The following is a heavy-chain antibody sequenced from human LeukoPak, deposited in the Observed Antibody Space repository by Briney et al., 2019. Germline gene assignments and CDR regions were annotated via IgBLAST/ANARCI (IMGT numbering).Heavy chain of an antibody. D-gene: IGHD2-8*02. CDR2: IFPSGGEI. V-gene: IGHV3-23*01. Sequence: GGSLRLSCVASGFTFSTFAMIWVRQPPGKGLEWVSSIFPSGGEIHYADSVRGRFTISRDNSKSTLSLQMNSLRVENTAIYYCATYRQVLLPFESWGQGTLVTVSS. CDR1: GFTFSTFA. J-gene: IGHJ4*02. CDR3: ATYRQVLLPFES.